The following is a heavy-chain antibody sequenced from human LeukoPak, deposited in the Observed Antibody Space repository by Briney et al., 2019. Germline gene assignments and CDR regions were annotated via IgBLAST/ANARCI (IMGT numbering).Heavy chain of an antibody. Sequence: ASVKVSCKASGYTFTSYVIGWVRQAPGQGLEWMGWISAYNGNTNYAQKLQGRVTMTTDTSTSTAYMELRSLRSDDTAVYYCAREGIAAVTSDFDYWGQGTLVTVSS. CDR2: ISAYNGNT. CDR1: GYTFTSYV. CDR3: AREGIAAVTSDFDY. D-gene: IGHD6-13*01. J-gene: IGHJ4*02. V-gene: IGHV1-18*01.